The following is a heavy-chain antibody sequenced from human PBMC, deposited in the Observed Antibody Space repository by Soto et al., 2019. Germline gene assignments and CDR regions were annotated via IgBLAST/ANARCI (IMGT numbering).Heavy chain of an antibody. D-gene: IGHD3-3*01. CDR1: GFSLTTSGVG. Sequence: QITLNESGPTVVRPTETLTLTCRFSGFSLTTSGVGVGWIRQSPGKAPEWLSLIYWADDKRYSASLKSRFTITQDTSKNQVVLTVADVDPTDTATYYCAHRVLRTVFGLVTTTAIYFDFWGQGTPVAVSS. V-gene: IGHV2-5*02. CDR3: AHRVLRTVFGLVTTTAIYFDF. CDR2: IYWADDK. J-gene: IGHJ4*02.